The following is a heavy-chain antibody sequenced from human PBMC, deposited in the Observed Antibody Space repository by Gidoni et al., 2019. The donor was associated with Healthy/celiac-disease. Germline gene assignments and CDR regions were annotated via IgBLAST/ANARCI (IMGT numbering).Heavy chain of an antibody. D-gene: IGHD4-17*01. V-gene: IGHV3-21*01. J-gene: IGHJ4*02. CDR1: GFTFSSYS. Sequence: EVQMVESGGGLVKPVGSLRLSCAVSGFTFSSYSMNWVRQAPGKGLVWVSSSSSSSSYIYNADSVKGRFTISRDNAKNSLYLQMNSLRAEDTAVYYCAREDYGGNYYNYWGQGTLVTVSS. CDR3: AREDYGGNYYNY. CDR2: SSSSSSYI.